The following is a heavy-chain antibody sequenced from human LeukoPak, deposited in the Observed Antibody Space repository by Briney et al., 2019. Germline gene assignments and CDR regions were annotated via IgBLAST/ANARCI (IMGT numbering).Heavy chain of an antibody. V-gene: IGHV4-59*01. D-gene: IGHD3-22*01. Sequence: SETLPLTCTVSGGSISGSYWNWIRQPPGKGLEWIGYIYYSGATYYSPSLKSRVTISVDTSQNQFSLNLNSVTAADTAVYYCARYDSSSAGFDFWGQGTLVTVSS. CDR3: ARYDSSSAGFDF. CDR1: GGSISGSY. CDR2: IYYSGAT. J-gene: IGHJ4*02.